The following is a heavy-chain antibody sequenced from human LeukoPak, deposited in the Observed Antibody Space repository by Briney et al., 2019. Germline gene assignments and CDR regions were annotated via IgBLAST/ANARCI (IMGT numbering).Heavy chain of an antibody. Sequence: GGSLRLSCAASGFTFSSYAMHWVRQAPGKGLEWVAVTSYDGSNKYYADSVKGRFTISRDNSKNTLYLQMNSLRAEDTAVYYCARDPTTGYCSGGSCYSLDYWGQGTLVTVSS. D-gene: IGHD2-15*01. V-gene: IGHV3-30*04. CDR2: TSYDGSNK. CDR3: ARDPTTGYCSGGSCYSLDY. CDR1: GFTFSSYA. J-gene: IGHJ4*02.